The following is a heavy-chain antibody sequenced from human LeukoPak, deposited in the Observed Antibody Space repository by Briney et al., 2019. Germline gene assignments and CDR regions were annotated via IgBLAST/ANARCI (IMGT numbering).Heavy chain of an antibody. J-gene: IGHJ4*02. V-gene: IGHV1-2*02. CDR1: GGTFSSYA. D-gene: IGHD3-9*01. CDR2: INPNSGVT. Sequence: ASVKVSCKASGGTFSSYAISWVRQAPGQGLEWMGWINPNSGVTNYAQKFQGRVTMTRDMSISTAYMELSRLRSDDTAVYYCARSPDILTGANFAYWGQGTLVTVSS. CDR3: ARSPDILTGANFAY.